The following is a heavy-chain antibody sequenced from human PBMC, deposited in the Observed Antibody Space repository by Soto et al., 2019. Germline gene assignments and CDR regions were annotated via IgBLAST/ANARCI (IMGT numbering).Heavy chain of an antibody. J-gene: IGHJ4*02. Sequence: QVQLQESGPGLVKPSETLSLTCTVSGGSISNHYWSWIRQPPGKGLEWIGYIYYNGNTNYNPSLKSRVTMSVDTSKNQFSLKLSSVTAADTAVYYCARSNRYSEYWGQGTLVTVSS. CDR3: ARSNRYSEY. CDR1: GGSISNHY. V-gene: IGHV4-59*11. D-gene: IGHD1-20*01. CDR2: IYYNGNT.